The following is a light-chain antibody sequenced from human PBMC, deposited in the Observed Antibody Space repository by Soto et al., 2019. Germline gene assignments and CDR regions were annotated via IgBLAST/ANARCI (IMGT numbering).Light chain of an antibody. CDR1: HDISTF. J-gene: IGKJ5*01. V-gene: IGKV1-9*01. CDR2: EAS. CDR3: QQLNTSPFS. Sequence: DIQLTQSPSLLSASIGDRVTITCRASHDISTFLAWYQQKPGKAPKLLIYEASILQSEVPSRFSGSGCGTEFSLTIISLLPQDLAASHCQQLNTSPFSFGQRTRL.